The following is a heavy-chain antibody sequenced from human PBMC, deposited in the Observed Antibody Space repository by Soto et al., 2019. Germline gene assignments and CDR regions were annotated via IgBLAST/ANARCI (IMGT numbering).Heavy chain of an antibody. V-gene: IGHV3-33*01. Sequence: QVQLVESGGGVVQPGRSLRLSCAASGFTFSSYGMHWVRQAPGKGLEWVAVIWYDGSNKYYADSVKGRFTISRDNSKNTLYLQMNSLRAEDTAVYYCARDNVYYDIVTGYVDWFDPWGQGTLVTVSS. CDR3: ARDNVYYDIVTGYVDWFDP. J-gene: IGHJ5*02. CDR2: IWYDGSNK. D-gene: IGHD3-9*01. CDR1: GFTFSSYG.